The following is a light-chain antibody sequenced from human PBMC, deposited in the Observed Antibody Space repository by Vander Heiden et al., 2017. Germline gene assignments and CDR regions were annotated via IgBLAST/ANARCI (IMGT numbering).Light chain of an antibody. CDR1: SSDIGAYDY. CDR2: DVS. CDR3: TSFTSSSPHYF. Sequence: QSALTQPASVSGSPGQSITISCTGTSSDIGAYDYVSWFQHHPGKSPKLMIYDVSSRPSGVSDRFSGSKSANTASLTISGLQAEDEADYYCTSFTSSSPHYFFGTGTKVTVL. V-gene: IGLV2-14*03. J-gene: IGLJ1*01.